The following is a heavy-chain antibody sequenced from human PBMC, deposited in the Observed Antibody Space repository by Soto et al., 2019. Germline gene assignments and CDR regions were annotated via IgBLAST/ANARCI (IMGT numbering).Heavy chain of an antibody. D-gene: IGHD3-22*01. CDR3: AKDTSYYYDSSGFDY. CDR1: GFTFSSYA. J-gene: IGHJ4*02. Sequence: WGSLRLSCAASGFTFSSYAMSWVRQAPGKGLEWVSAISGSGGSTYYADSVKGRFTISRDNSKNTLYLQMNSLRAEDTAVYYCAKDTSYYYDSSGFDYWGQGTLVTVSS. V-gene: IGHV3-23*01. CDR2: ISGSGGST.